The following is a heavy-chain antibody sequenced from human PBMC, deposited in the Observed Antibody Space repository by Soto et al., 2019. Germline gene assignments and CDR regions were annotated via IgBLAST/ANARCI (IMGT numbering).Heavy chain of an antibody. D-gene: IGHD6-13*01. Sequence: GASLKISCKGSGYSFTSYWISWVRQMPGKGLEWMGRIDPSDSYTNYSPSFQGHVTISADKSISTAYLQWSSLKASDTAMYYCARHGGIAASGAALNYYFVMYFSGQGTTVTVSA. CDR2: IDPSDSYT. J-gene: IGHJ6*01. CDR1: GYSFTSYW. CDR3: ARHGGIAASGAALNYYFVMYF. V-gene: IGHV5-10-1*01.